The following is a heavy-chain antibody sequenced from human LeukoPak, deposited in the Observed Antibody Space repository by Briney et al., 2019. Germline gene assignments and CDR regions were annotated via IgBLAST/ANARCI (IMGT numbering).Heavy chain of an antibody. D-gene: IGHD2-2*02. V-gene: IGHV3-30*09. CDR2: ISYDGSNK. CDR3: ARANTPFADY. Sequence: GSLRLSCAASGFTFSSSDMHWVRQAPGKGLEWVAVISYDGSNKYYADSVKGRFAISRDNSKNTVYLQMNSMRVEDTAVYYCARANTPFADYWGQGALVTVSS. CDR1: GFTFSSSD. J-gene: IGHJ4*02.